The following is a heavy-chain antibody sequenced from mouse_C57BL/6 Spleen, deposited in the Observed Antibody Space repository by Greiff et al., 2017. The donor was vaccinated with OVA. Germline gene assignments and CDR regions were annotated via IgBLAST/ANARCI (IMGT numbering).Heavy chain of an antibody. J-gene: IGHJ3*01. Sequence: DVQLQESGGGLVKPGGSLKLSCAASGFTFSSYAMSWVRQTPEKRLEWVATISDGGSYTYYPDNVKGRFTISRDNAKNNLYLQMSHLKSEDTAMYYCAREGYSKGGFAYWGQGTLVTVSA. V-gene: IGHV5-4*01. D-gene: IGHD2-5*01. CDR1: GFTFSSYA. CDR2: ISDGGSYT. CDR3: AREGYSKGGFAY.